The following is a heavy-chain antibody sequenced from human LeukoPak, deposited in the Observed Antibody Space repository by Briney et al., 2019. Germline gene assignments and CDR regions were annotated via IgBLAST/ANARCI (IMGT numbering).Heavy chain of an antibody. D-gene: IGHD4/OR15-4a*01. V-gene: IGHV3-53*01. Sequence: QAGGSLRLSCTVSGFTVSSNSMSWVRQAPGKGLEWVSFIYSDNTHYSDSVKGRFTISRDNSKNTLYLQMNSLRAEDTAVYYCARRAGAYSHPYDYWGQGTLVIVSS. CDR2: IYSDNT. CDR3: ARRAGAYSHPYDY. CDR1: GFTVSSNS. J-gene: IGHJ4*02.